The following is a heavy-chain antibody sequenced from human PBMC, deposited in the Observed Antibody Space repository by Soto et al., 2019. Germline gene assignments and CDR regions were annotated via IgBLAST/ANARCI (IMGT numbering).Heavy chain of an antibody. CDR1: GFTFSSYA. CDR3: ASDRAGVAADESLFDY. V-gene: IGHV3-30*14. CDR2: ISYDGSNK. D-gene: IGHD2-15*01. Sequence: QVQLVESGGGVVQPGRSLRLSCAASGFTFSSYAMHWVRQAPGKGLEWVAVISYDGSNKYYADSVKGRFNIYRDNSKNTLYLQINSQIPDYTAVYYCASDRAGVAADESLFDYWCQGTLVTVSS. J-gene: IGHJ4*02.